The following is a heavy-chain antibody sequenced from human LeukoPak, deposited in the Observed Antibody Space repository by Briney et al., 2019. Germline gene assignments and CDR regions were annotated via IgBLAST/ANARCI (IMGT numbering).Heavy chain of an antibody. J-gene: IGHJ6*03. CDR3: ARSAGYQLLEGYYYYMDV. D-gene: IGHD2-2*01. CDR2: VHYSGST. Sequence: SETLSLTCTVSGGSISSNSYYWGWIRQPPGKGLEWIGYVHYSGSTDCNPSLKSRVTISLDTSKNHFSLKLKSVTAADTAVYYCARSAGYQLLEGYYYYMDVWGSGTTVTVSS. V-gene: IGHV4-61*03. CDR1: GGSISSNSYY.